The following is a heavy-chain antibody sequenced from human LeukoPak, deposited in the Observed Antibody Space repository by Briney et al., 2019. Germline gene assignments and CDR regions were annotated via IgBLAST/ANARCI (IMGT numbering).Heavy chain of an antibody. V-gene: IGHV3-21*01. Sequence: GGSLRLSCAASEFTFSKYAMNWVRQAPGKGLEWVSAISYNSFYIYYADSVKGRFTISRDNAKNSLFLQMNGLRAEDTAVYYCARGLGINNYDVGNLWGQGTLVTVSS. J-gene: IGHJ5*02. CDR3: ARGLGINNYDVGNL. D-gene: IGHD3-3*01. CDR1: EFTFSKYA. CDR2: ISYNSFYI.